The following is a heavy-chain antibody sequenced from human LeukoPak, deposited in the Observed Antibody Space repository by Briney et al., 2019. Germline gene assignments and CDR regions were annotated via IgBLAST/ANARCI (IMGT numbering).Heavy chain of an antibody. Sequence: ASVKVSCKASGYTFTGYYMHWVRQAPGQGLEWMGWINPNSGDTNYAQKFQGRVTMTRDTSISTAYMELSRLRSDDTAVYYCARVPLYSSSWYQENFDYWGQGTLVTVSS. J-gene: IGHJ4*02. CDR1: GYTFTGYY. D-gene: IGHD6-13*01. CDR3: ARVPLYSSSWYQENFDY. V-gene: IGHV1-2*02. CDR2: INPNSGDT.